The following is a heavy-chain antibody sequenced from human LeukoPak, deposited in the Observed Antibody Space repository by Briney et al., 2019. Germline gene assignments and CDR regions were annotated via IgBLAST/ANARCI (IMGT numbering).Heavy chain of an antibody. CDR3: AKGYGDCYYYYGMDV. V-gene: IGHV3-23*01. J-gene: IGHJ6*02. Sequence: PGGSLRLSCAASGFTFSSYAMSWVRQAPGKGLEWVSAISGSGGSTYYADSVKGRFTISRDNSKNTLYLQMNSLRAEDTAVYYCAKGYGDCYYYYGMDVRGQGTTVTVSS. CDR2: ISGSGGST. D-gene: IGHD4-17*01. CDR1: GFTFSSYA.